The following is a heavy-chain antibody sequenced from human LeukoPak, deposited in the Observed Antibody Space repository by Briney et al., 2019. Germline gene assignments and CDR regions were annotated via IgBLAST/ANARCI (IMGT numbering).Heavy chain of an antibody. CDR3: AGRVPVPSVRGVIQNYYYYGMDV. V-gene: IGHV4-34*01. CDR1: GGAFSGYY. CDR2: INHSGST. D-gene: IGHD3-10*01. J-gene: IGHJ6*02. Sequence: PSETLSLTCAVYGGAFSGYYWSWIRQPPGKGLEWIGEINHSGSTNYNPSLTSRVTISVDTSKNQFSLKVSSVTSADTAVYYCAGRVPVPSVRGVIQNYYYYGMDVWGQGTTVTVSS.